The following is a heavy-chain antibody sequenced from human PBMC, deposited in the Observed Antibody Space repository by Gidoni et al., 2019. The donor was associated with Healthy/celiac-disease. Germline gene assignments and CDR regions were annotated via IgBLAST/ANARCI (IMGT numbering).Heavy chain of an antibody. CDR1: GFTFSSYA. CDR3: AREQGYYYYYYMDV. Sequence: QVQLVESGGGVVQPGRSLRLSCAASGFTFSSYAMHWFRQAPGKGLEWVAVRSYDGSNKYYADSVKGRFTISRDNSKNTLYLQMNSLRAEDTAVYYCAREQGYYYYYYMDVWGKGTTVTVSS. J-gene: IGHJ6*03. V-gene: IGHV3-30*01. CDR2: RSYDGSNK.